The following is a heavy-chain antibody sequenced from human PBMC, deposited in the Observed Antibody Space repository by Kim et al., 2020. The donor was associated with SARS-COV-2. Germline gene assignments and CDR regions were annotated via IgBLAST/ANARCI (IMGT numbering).Heavy chain of an antibody. Sequence: SETLSLTCTVSGGSISSGGYYWSWIRQHPGKGLEWIGYIYYSGSTYYNPSLKSRVTISVDTSKNQFSLKLSSVTAADTAVYYCARERRAGYYYYGMDVWGRGTTVTVSS. CDR1: GGSISSGGYY. CDR3: ARERRAGYYYYGMDV. CDR2: IYYSGST. J-gene: IGHJ6*02. V-gene: IGHV4-31*03.